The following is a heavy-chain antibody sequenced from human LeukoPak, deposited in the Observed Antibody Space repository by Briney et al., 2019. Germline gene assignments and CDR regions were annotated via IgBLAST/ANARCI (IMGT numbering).Heavy chain of an antibody. CDR2: IYSGGST. D-gene: IGHD3-22*01. V-gene: IGHV3-53*01. CDR3: ARESYYYDSSGYYFDDY. J-gene: IGHJ4*02. CDR1: GFTVSSNY. Sequence: PGGSLRLSCAASGFTVSSNYMSWVRQAPGKGLEWASVIYSGGSTYYADSVKGRFTISRDNSKNTLYLQMNSLRAEDTAVYYCARESYYYDSSGYYFDDYWGQGTLVTVSS.